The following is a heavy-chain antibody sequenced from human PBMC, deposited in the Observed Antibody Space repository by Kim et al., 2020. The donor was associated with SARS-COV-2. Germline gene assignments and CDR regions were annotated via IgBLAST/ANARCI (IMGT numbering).Heavy chain of an antibody. D-gene: IGHD3-22*01. CDR2: INPNSAGT. CDR3: ARVYYYDSSGNYYFDY. CDR1: GYTFIGYY. V-gene: IGHV1-2*02. J-gene: IGHJ4*02. Sequence: ASVKVSCKASGYTFIGYYIHWVRQAPGQGLEWMGWINPNSAGTNYAQKFHGRVTMTRDTSISTTYMELSRLRYDDMAVYYCARVYYYDSSGNYYFDYWGQGTLVTVSS.